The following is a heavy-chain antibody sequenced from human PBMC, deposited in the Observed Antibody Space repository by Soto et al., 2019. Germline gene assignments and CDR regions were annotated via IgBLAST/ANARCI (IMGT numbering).Heavy chain of an antibody. J-gene: IGHJ5*02. CDR2: IYPGDSDT. D-gene: IGHD6-13*01. Sequence: PGESLKISCKSSGYSFTSYWIGWVRQMPGKGLEWMGIIYPGDSDTRYSPSFQGQVTISADKSISTAYLQWSSLKASDTAMYYCARQIAAAVNWFDPWGQGTLVTVSS. CDR3: ARQIAAAVNWFDP. V-gene: IGHV5-51*01. CDR1: GYSFTSYW.